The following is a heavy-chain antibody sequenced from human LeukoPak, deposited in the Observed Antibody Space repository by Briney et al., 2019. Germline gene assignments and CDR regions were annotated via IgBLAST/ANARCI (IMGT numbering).Heavy chain of an antibody. CDR3: ASRGPPPLYYDSRGYPFDY. CDR2: IIPILGIA. V-gene: IGHV1-69*04. D-gene: IGHD3-22*01. Sequence: SVKVSCKASGGTFSSYAISWVRQAPGQGLEWMGRIIPILGIANYAQKFQGRVTITADKSTSTAYMELSSLKSEDTAVYYCASRGPPPLYYDSRGYPFDYWGQGTLVTVSS. J-gene: IGHJ4*02. CDR1: GGTFSSYA.